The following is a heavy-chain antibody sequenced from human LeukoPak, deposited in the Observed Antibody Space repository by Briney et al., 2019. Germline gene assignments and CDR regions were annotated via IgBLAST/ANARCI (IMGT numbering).Heavy chain of an antibody. Sequence: SETLSLTCSVYGVSFSGYYWSWIRQPPGKGLEWMGEINHSGSTNYNPSLKSRVTISVATSKTQFSTRLSYVTAADPAVYYCARHARSGAVAGTGAFDYWGQGTLVTVSS. CDR1: GVSFSGYY. CDR3: ARHARSGAVAGTGAFDY. D-gene: IGHD6-19*01. V-gene: IGHV4-34*01. CDR2: INHSGST. J-gene: IGHJ4*02.